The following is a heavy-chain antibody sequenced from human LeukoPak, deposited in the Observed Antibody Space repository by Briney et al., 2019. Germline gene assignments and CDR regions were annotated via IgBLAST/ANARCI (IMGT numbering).Heavy chain of an antibody. CDR2: ITASGTAM. D-gene: IGHD1-26*01. CDR3: ASSGSYRFDY. Sequence: PGGSLRLSCAASGFTFSSYSMNWVRQAPGKGLEWVSHITASGTAMFYADSVKGRFTISRDNAKNSLYLQMNSLRDEDTVVYYCASSGSYRFDYWGQGTLVTVSS. CDR1: GFTFSSYS. J-gene: IGHJ4*02. V-gene: IGHV3-48*02.